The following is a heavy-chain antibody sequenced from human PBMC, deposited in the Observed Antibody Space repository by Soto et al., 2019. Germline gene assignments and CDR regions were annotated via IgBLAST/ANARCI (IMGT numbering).Heavy chain of an antibody. CDR1: GFTFSSYA. Sequence: PGGSLRLSWAASGFTFSSYAMSWVRQAPGKGLEWVSGISGSGGSTYYADSVKGRFTISRDNSKNTLYLQMNSLRAEDTAVYYCAKRQGTGIVGVSSFDYWGQGTLVTVSS. J-gene: IGHJ4*02. CDR3: AKRQGTGIVGVSSFDY. V-gene: IGHV3-23*01. D-gene: IGHD1-26*01. CDR2: ISGSGGST.